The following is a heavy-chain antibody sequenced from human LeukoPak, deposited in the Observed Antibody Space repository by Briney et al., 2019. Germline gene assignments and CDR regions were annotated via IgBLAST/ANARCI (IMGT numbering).Heavy chain of an antibody. Sequence: SETLSLTCTVSGGSISSYYWSWIRQPPGKGLEWIGYIYYSGSTNYNPSLKGRVTISVDTSKNQFSLKLSSVTAADTAVYYCARHSYCSSGDRSDPWGQGTLVTVSS. V-gene: IGHV4-59*08. J-gene: IGHJ5*02. CDR2: IYYSGST. CDR3: ARHSYCSSGDRSDP. CDR1: GGSISSYY. D-gene: IGHD6-13*01.